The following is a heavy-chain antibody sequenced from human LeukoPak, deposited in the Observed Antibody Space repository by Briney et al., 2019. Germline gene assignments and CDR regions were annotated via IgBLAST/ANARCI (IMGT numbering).Heavy chain of an antibody. CDR1: GFRFNTYW. CDR2: IKQDGNEK. Sequence: GSLRLSCAASGFRFNTYWMSWVRQAPGKGLEWVANIKQDGNEKYYADSVKGRFTISRVNGKNSLDLQMNSLRADDTAVYYCARDTLGEGEDANYAVYYFDYWGQGTVVTVSS. V-gene: IGHV3-7*01. D-gene: IGHD4/OR15-4a*01. CDR3: ARDTLGEGEDANYAVYYFDY. J-gene: IGHJ4*02.